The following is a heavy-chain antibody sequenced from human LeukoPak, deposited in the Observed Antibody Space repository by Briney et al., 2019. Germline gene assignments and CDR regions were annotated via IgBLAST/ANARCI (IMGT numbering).Heavy chain of an antibody. V-gene: IGHV3-66*02. J-gene: IGHJ4*02. CDR2: IYSGGST. Sequence: PGGSLRLSCAASGFTVSSNYMSWVRQAPGKGLEWVSVIYSGGSTYYADSVKGRFTIPRDNSKNTLYLQMNSLRAEDTAVYYCASRYSYGYPLDYWAREPWSPSPQ. CDR1: GFTVSSNY. CDR3: ASRYSYGYPLDY. D-gene: IGHD5-18*01.